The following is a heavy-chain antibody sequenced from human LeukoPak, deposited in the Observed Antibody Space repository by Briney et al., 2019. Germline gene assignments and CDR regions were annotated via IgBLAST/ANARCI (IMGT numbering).Heavy chain of an antibody. V-gene: IGHV1-18*01. CDR1: GYTFTSYG. Sequence: ASVKVSCKASGYTFTSYGISWVRQAPGQGLEWMGWISAYNGNTNYGQRLQGRVTMTTDTSTSTAYMELRSLRSDDTAVYYCARDRAVAGFDYWGQGTLVTVSS. D-gene: IGHD6-19*01. J-gene: IGHJ4*02. CDR3: ARDRAVAGFDY. CDR2: ISAYNGNT.